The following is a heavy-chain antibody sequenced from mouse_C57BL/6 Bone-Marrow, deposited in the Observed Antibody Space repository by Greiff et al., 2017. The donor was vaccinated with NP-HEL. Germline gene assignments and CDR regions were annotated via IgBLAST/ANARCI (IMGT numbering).Heavy chain of an antibody. CDR1: GFTFSDYG. D-gene: IGHD1-1*01. Sequence: EVKLVASGGGLVKPGGSLKLSCAASGFTFSDYGMHWVRQAPEKGLEWVAYISSGSSTLYYADKVKGRFTISRDNAKNTLFLQMTSLRSEDTAMYYCARTVVATYWYFDVWGTGTTVTVSS. CDR2: ISSGSSTL. J-gene: IGHJ1*03. V-gene: IGHV5-17*01. CDR3: ARTVVATYWYFDV.